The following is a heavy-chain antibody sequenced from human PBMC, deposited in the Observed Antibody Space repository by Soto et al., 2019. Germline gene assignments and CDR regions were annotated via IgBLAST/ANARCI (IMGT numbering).Heavy chain of an antibody. V-gene: IGHV3-33*01. J-gene: IGHJ4*02. D-gene: IGHD6-19*01. CDR3: ARDSVAGRPQNYYFDY. CDR2: IWYDGSNK. CDR1: GFTFSSYG. Sequence: PGGSMRLSCAASGFTFSSYGMHWVRQAPGKGLEWVAVIWYDGSNKYYADSVKGRFTISRDNSKNTLYLQMNSLRAEDTAVYYCARDSVAGRPQNYYFDYWGQGTLVTVSS.